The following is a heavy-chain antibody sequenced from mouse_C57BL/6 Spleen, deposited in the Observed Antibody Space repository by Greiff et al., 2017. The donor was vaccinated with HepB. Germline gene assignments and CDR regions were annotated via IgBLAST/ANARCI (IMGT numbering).Heavy chain of an antibody. V-gene: IGHV10-3*01. CDR1: GFTFNTYA. CDR2: IRSKSSNYAT. Sequence: DVMLVESGGGLVQPKGSLKLSCAASGFTFNTYAMHWVRQAPGKGLEWVARIRSKSSNYATYYAVSVKDRFTISRDDSQSMLYLQMNNLKTEDTALYYCVRGGYGDYFPYYAMDYWGQGTSVTVSS. CDR3: VRGGYGDYFPYYAMDY. D-gene: IGHD2-13*01. J-gene: IGHJ4*01.